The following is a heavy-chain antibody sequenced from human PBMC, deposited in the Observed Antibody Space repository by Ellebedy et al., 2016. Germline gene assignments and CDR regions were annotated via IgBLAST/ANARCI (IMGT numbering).Heavy chain of an antibody. D-gene: IGHD2-15*01. CDR2: IIPILGIA. V-gene: IGHV1-69*04. CDR1: GGTFSSYA. CDR3: ARDLGIWSNWFDP. J-gene: IGHJ5*02. Sequence: SVKVSXKASGGTFSSYAISWVRQAPGQGLEWMGRIIPILGIANYAQKFQGRVTITADKSTSTAYMELSSLRSEDTAVYYCARDLGIWSNWFDPWGQGTLVTVSS.